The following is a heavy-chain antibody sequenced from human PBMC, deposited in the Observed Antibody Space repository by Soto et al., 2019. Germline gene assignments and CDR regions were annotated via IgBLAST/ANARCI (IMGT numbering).Heavy chain of an antibody. D-gene: IGHD6-6*01. V-gene: IGHV3-33*01. J-gene: IGHJ4*02. Sequence: QVQLVESGGGVVQPGRSLRLSCAASGFTFSSYGMHWVRQAPGKGLEWVAVIWYDGSNKYYADSVKGRFTISRDNSKNTLHLQMNSLRAEDTAVYYCGRAGVPDSRSLGGICGWGQGTLVTVSS. CDR3: GRAGVPDSRSLGGICG. CDR1: GFTFSSYG. CDR2: IWYDGSNK.